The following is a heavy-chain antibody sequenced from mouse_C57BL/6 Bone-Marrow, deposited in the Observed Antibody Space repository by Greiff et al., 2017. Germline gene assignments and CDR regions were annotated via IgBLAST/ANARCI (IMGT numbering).Heavy chain of an antibody. CDR1: GYAFSSSW. V-gene: IGHV1-82*01. J-gene: IGHJ2*01. Sequence: QVQLQQSGPELVKPGASVKISCKASGYAFSSSWMNWVKQRPGKGLEWIGRIYPGDGDTNYNGKFKGKATLTADKSSSTAYMQLSSLTSEDSAVYFCAILLITTVVFDYWGQGTTLTVSS. D-gene: IGHD1-1*01. CDR3: AILLITTVVFDY. CDR2: IYPGDGDT.